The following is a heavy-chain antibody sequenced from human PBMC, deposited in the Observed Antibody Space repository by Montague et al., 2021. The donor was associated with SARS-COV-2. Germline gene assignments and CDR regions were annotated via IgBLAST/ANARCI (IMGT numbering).Heavy chain of an antibody. CDR2: IYHNGST. Sequence: SETLSLTCTVSGGSISSYYWTWIRQPPGKGLESIGYIYHNGSTKYNPSLKSRVTISVDTSKNQFSLKLSSVSVADTAVYYCVREGGNSADYYNYTMDVWGQGTTVTVFS. CDR1: GGSISSYY. CDR3: VREGGNSADYYNYTMDV. J-gene: IGHJ6*02. D-gene: IGHD4-23*01. V-gene: IGHV4-59*01.